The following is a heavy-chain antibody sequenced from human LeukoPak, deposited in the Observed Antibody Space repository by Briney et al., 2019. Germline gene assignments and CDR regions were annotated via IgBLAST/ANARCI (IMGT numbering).Heavy chain of an antibody. CDR1: GGSISSYY. D-gene: IGHD3-9*01. Sequence: PSETLSLTCTVSGGSISSYYWSWIRQPPGKGLEWIGYIYYSGSTNYNPSLKSRVTISVDTSKNQFPLKLSSVTAADTAVYYCASSPPPGFDWTPGWFDPWGQGTLVTVSS. CDR3: ASSPPPGFDWTPGWFDP. CDR2: IYYSGST. V-gene: IGHV4-59*01. J-gene: IGHJ5*02.